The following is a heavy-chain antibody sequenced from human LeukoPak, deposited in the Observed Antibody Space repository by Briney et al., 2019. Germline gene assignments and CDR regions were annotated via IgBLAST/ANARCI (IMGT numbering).Heavy chain of an antibody. CDR2: INPNSGGT. CDR1: GYTFTGYY. D-gene: IGHD2-2*02. V-gene: IGHV1-2*02. J-gene: IGHJ1*01. Sequence: ASVKVSCKASGYTFTGYYMHWVRQAPGQGLEWMGWINPNSGGTNYAQKFQGRVTVTRDTSISTAYMELSRLRSDDTAVYYCALVVVPAAIPEYFQHWGQGILVTVSS. CDR3: ALVVVPAAIPEYFQH.